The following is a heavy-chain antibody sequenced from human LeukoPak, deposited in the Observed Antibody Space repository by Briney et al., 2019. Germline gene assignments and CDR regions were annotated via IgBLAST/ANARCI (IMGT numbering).Heavy chain of an antibody. D-gene: IGHD6-6*01. Sequence: ASGKFSCNASGYTFTSYGISWVRQAPGQGLEWMGWISAYNGNTNYAQKLPGRVTMTRDTSISTAYMELSRLRSDDTAVYYCPSESSSSEGVDYWGQGTLVTVSS. CDR3: PSESSSSEGVDY. J-gene: IGHJ4*02. CDR2: ISAYNGNT. CDR1: GYTFTSYG. V-gene: IGHV1-18*01.